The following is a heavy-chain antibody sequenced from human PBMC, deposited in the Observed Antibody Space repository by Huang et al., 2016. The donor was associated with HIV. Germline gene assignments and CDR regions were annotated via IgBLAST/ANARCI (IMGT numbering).Heavy chain of an antibody. D-gene: IGHD3-10*01. Sequence: EVQLMESGGGLVQPGGSLRLSCAASGFTFSTYNMNWVRKAAGKGLEWVSDITSCSGSIYDADSVKGRFTISRDNAKNSLYLQMNSLRAEDTAVYYCARFGSYYYGSGSYLDAFDIWGQGTMVTVSS. CDR2: ITSCSGSI. V-gene: IGHV3-48*01. J-gene: IGHJ3*02. CDR1: GFTFSTYN. CDR3: ARFGSYYYGSGSYLDAFDI.